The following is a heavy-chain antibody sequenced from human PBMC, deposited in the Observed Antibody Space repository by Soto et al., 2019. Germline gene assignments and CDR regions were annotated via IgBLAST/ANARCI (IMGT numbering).Heavy chain of an antibody. CDR1: GGSISSGGYS. V-gene: IGHV4-30-2*01. CDR3: ARGSVGGEVYFDY. Sequence: KPSETLSLTCAVSGGSISSGGYSWSWIRQPPGKGLEWIGYIYHSGSTYYNPSLKSRVTISVDRSKNQFSLKLSSVTAADTAVYYCARGSVGGEVYFDYWGQGTLVTVSS. D-gene: IGHD1-26*01. CDR2: IYHSGST. J-gene: IGHJ4*02.